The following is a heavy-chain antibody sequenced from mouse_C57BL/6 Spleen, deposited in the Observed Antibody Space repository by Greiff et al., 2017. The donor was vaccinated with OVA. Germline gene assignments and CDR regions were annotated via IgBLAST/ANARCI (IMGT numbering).Heavy chain of an antibody. CDR2: IYPRSGNT. J-gene: IGHJ4*01. Sequence: QVQLQQSGAELARPGASVKLSCKASGYTFTSYGISWVKQRTGQGLEWIGEIYPRSGNTYYNEKFKGKATLTADKSSSTAYMELRSLTSEDSAVYFCARRGVYDYDDAMDYWGQGTSVTVSS. CDR1: GYTFTSYG. V-gene: IGHV1-81*01. D-gene: IGHD2-4*01. CDR3: ARRGVYDYDDAMDY.